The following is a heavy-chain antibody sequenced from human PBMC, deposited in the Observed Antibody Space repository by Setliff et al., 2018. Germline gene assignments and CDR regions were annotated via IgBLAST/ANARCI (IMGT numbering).Heavy chain of an antibody. J-gene: IGHJ6*03. CDR2: IYIGGSA. D-gene: IGHD6-19*01. V-gene: IGHV4-4*07. Sequence: SETLSLTCTVSGGSISSYYWSWIRQPAGKGLEWIGHIYIGGSANYNPSLKSRVTMSIEASKNQFSLKLNSVTAADMAVYYCAREQWLDPPGYYYMDVWAKGTTVTVSS. CDR3: AREQWLDPPGYYYMDV. CDR1: GGSISSYY.